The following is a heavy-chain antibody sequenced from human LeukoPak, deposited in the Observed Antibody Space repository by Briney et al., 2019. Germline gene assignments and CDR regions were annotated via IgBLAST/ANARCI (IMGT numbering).Heavy chain of an antibody. CDR2: IYPDDSDT. Sequence: GESLKISFKHSEYRFPNYCIGWVRPMPGKGLEWMGIIYPDDSDTRYSPSFQGQVTISADKSISTAYLQWSSLKASDTAMYYCAIGRGGQQLGDYWGQGTLVTASS. CDR1: EYRFPNYC. V-gene: IGHV5-51*01. D-gene: IGHD6-13*01. J-gene: IGHJ4*02. CDR3: AIGRGGQQLGDY.